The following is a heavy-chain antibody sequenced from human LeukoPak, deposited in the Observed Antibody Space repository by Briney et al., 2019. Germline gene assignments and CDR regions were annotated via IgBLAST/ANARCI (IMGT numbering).Heavy chain of an antibody. CDR2: INHSGST. Sequence: SETLSLTCAVYGGSFSGYYWSWLRHPPGKGLEWIGEINHSGSTNYNPSLKSRVTISVDTSKNQFSLKLSSVTAADTAVYYCARGGWFDPWGQGTLVTVSS. CDR1: GGSFSGYY. V-gene: IGHV4-34*01. J-gene: IGHJ5*02. CDR3: ARGGWFDP.